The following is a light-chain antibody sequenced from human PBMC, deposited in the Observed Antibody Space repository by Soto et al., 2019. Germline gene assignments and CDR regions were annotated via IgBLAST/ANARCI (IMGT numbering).Light chain of an antibody. Sequence: DIQMTQSPSSLSASVGDRVTITCRASQDISVYLAWYQQKPGKVPKLLIYSASTLQSGVPSRFSGSGSGTDFNLTISSLQPEDVATYYCQKFNTAPLPFGQGTRLEIK. CDR3: QKFNTAPLP. CDR1: QDISVY. J-gene: IGKJ5*01. CDR2: SAS. V-gene: IGKV1-27*01.